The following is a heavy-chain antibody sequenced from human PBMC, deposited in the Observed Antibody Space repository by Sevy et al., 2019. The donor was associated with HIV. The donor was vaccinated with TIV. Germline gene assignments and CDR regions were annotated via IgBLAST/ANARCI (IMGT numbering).Heavy chain of an antibody. D-gene: IGHD3-22*01. CDR1: GYTFTGYY. J-gene: IGHJ6*02. CDR3: AREALGDSSGYYYGRYYYYYGMDV. Sequence: ASVKVSCKASGYTFTGYYMHWVRQAPGQGLEWMGRINPNSGGTNYAQKFQGRVTMTRDTSISTAYMELSRLSADDTAVYYCAREALGDSSGYYYGRYYYYYGMDVWGQGTTVTVSS. CDR2: INPNSGGT. V-gene: IGHV1-2*06.